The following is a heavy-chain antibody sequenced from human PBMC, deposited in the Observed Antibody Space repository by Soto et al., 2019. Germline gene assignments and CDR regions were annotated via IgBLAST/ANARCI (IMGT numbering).Heavy chain of an antibody. Sequence: ADTLSLTCSVYVGSFSGYYWSWSRQPPGKGLEWIGEINHSGSTNYNPSLKSRVTISVDTSKNQFSLKLSSVTAADTAVYYQARGGKRDCSSTSCYTKGYYYGMDVWGQGTTVTVSS. CDR1: VGSFSGYY. CDR2: INHSGST. J-gene: IGHJ6*02. CDR3: ARGGKRDCSSTSCYTKGYYYGMDV. D-gene: IGHD2-2*02. V-gene: IGHV4-34*01.